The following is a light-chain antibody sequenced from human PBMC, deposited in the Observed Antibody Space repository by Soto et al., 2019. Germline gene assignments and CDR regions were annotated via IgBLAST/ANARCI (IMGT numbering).Light chain of an antibody. CDR2: EVN. Sequence: QSALTQPPSASGSPGQSVTISCTGTSSNVGGYKYVSWYQQHPGKAPKLMIFEVNNRPSGVPDRFSGSKSGNTASLTVSGLQAEDEADYYCRSYAGSNNLGVFGTGTKLTVL. V-gene: IGLV2-8*01. CDR1: SSNVGGYKY. CDR3: RSYAGSNNLGV. J-gene: IGLJ1*01.